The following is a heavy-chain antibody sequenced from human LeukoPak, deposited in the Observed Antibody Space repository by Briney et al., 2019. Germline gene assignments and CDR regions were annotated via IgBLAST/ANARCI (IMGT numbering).Heavy chain of an antibody. Sequence: ASVKVSCKASGGTFSSYAISWVRQAPGQGLEWMGGIIPIFGTANYARKFQGRVTITTDESTSTAYMELSSLRSEDTAVYYCARDHLTYYDILTGYTPYYYYGMDVWGQGTTVTVSS. CDR2: IIPIFGTA. J-gene: IGHJ6*02. D-gene: IGHD3-9*01. V-gene: IGHV1-69*05. CDR1: GGTFSSYA. CDR3: ARDHLTYYDILTGYTPYYYYGMDV.